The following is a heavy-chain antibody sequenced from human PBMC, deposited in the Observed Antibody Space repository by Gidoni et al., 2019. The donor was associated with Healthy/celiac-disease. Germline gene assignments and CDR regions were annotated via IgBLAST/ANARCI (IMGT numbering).Heavy chain of an antibody. D-gene: IGHD6-19*01. CDR3: ARPDAIAVAGIEDYYYYGMDV. Sequence: QVQLVESGGGVVQPGRSLRLSCAASGSTFSSYGMHWVRQAPGKGLEWVAVIWYDGSNKYYADAVKGRFTISRDNSKNTLYLQMNSLRAEDTAVYYCARPDAIAVAGIEDYYYYGMDVWGQGTTVTVSS. V-gene: IGHV3-33*01. CDR2: IWYDGSNK. CDR1: GSTFSSYG. J-gene: IGHJ6*02.